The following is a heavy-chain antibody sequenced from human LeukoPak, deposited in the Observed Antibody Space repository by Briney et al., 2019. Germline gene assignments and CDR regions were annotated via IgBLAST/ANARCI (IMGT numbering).Heavy chain of an antibody. J-gene: IGHJ3*02. CDR3: TTDQFNSFDI. CDR1: GFTFSGST. V-gene: IGHV3-73*01. D-gene: IGHD5-24*01. CDR2: MRSKANSFVT. Sequence: GGSLKLSCTASGFTFSGSTVHWVRQASGKGLEWVGRMRSKANSFVTTYTTSVQGRFTISRDDSKNTAYLQMNSLRTEDTTLYYCTTDQFNSFDIWGRGTMVTVSS.